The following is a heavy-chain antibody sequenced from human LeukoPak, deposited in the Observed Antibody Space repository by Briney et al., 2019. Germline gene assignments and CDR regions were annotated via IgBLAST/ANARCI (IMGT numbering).Heavy chain of an antibody. Sequence: PSETLSLTCTVSGGSICSSYWSWIRQSPGKGLEWIGYIYHGGTIKYNSSLKSRVTISVDTSKNQCSLKLRSVDATDTAMYYCARHEGSSGYYEYWGQGTLVIVSS. J-gene: IGHJ4*02. CDR3: ARHEGSSGYYEY. D-gene: IGHD5-18*01. CDR2: IYHGGTI. CDR1: GGSICSSY. V-gene: IGHV4-59*08.